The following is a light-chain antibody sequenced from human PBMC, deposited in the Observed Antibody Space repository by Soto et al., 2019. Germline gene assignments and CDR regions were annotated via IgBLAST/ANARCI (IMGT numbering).Light chain of an antibody. J-gene: IGKJ1*01. CDR2: GAS. V-gene: IGKV3-15*01. CDR3: QQYNNWPGT. Sequence: EIVMTQSPATLSVSPGERATLSCRASQSVSSNLAWYQQKPGQAPRLLIYGASTRATGIPVRFSSSGSGTEFTLTISSLQSEDFAVYYCQQYNNWPGTFGQGTKVEIK. CDR1: QSVSSN.